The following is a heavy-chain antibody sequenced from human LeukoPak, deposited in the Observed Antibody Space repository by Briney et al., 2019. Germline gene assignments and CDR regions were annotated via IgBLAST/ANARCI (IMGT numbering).Heavy chain of an antibody. CDR2: IYHSGST. CDR3: ARELGYYYDY. V-gene: IGHV4-4*02. Sequence: SETLSLTCAVSGGSFTDSNWWSWVRQPPGKGLEWIGEIYHSGSTNYNPSLKSRVTISVDNSKNQFSLKLSSVTAADTAVYYCARELGYYYDYWGQGTLVTVSS. J-gene: IGHJ4*02. D-gene: IGHD3-22*01. CDR1: GGSFTDSNW.